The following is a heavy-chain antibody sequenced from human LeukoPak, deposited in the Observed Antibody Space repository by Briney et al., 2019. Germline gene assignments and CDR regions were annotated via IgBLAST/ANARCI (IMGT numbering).Heavy chain of an antibody. V-gene: IGHV1-69*06. CDR1: GGTFSSYA. CDR3: ARDQSYDRGVGRGVRNKFGVAY. D-gene: IGHD3-22*01. J-gene: IGHJ4*02. CDR2: IIPIFGTA. Sequence: ASVKVSCKASGGTFSSYAISWVRQAPGQGLEWMGGIIPIFGTANYAQKFQGRVTITADKSTSTAYMELRSLRSDDTAVYYCARDQSYDRGVGRGVRNKFGVAYWGQGTLVTVSS.